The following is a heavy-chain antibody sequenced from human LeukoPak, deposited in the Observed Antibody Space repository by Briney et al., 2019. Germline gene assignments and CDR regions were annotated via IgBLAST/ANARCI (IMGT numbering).Heavy chain of an antibody. J-gene: IGHJ4*02. CDR1: GFTFSSYW. CDR3: ARETYDYVWGSYDY. D-gene: IGHD3-16*01. CDR2: IKQDGSEK. Sequence: PGGSLRLSCAASGFTFSSYWMSWVRQPPGKGLEWVTNIKQDGSEKYYVDSVKGRFTISRDNAKNSLYLQMNSLRAEDTAVYYCARETYDYVWGSYDYWGQGTLVTVSS. V-gene: IGHV3-7*01.